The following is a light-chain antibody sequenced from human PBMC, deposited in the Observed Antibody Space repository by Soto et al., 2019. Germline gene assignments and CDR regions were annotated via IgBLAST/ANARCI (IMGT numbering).Light chain of an antibody. CDR2: KAS. CDR3: QHYNSYSIT. Sequence: DIQMTQSPSTLSASVGDRVTIACRASQSIGNWLAWYQQKPGKAPKFLIYKASRLESGVPSRFSGSGSGTEFTLTSTSLQPDDFATYYCQHYNSYSITFGQGTRLEIK. J-gene: IGKJ5*01. V-gene: IGKV1-5*03. CDR1: QSIGNW.